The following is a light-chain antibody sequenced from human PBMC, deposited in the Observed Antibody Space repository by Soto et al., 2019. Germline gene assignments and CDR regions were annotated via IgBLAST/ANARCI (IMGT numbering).Light chain of an antibody. Sequence: EVVMTQSPATLSVSPGERVTFSCRASQSVTTNLAWYQHKPGQSPRLLISGASTGASGIPPRFSGSGSGTEFTLTIDRLQSADVAVYYGQQYDRWPVTFGGGTKVEIK. CDR1: QSVTTN. CDR2: GAS. J-gene: IGKJ4*01. V-gene: IGKV3-15*01. CDR3: QQYDRWPVT.